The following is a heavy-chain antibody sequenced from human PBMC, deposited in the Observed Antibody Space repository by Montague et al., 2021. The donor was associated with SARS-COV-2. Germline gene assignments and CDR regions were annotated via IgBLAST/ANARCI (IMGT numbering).Heavy chain of an antibody. CDR2: XDWDDDK. D-gene: IGHD3-9*01. Sequence: PALVTPRQTLTLTCTFSGFSLSTSGMCVSWIRQPPGKALEWLALXDWDDDKYYSTSLKTRLTISKDTSKNQVVLTMTNMDPVDTATYYCARSYYDILTGYYMAFDYWGQGTLVTVSS. J-gene: IGHJ4*02. V-gene: IGHV2-70*01. CDR3: ARSYYDILTGYYMAFDY. CDR1: GFSLSTSGMC.